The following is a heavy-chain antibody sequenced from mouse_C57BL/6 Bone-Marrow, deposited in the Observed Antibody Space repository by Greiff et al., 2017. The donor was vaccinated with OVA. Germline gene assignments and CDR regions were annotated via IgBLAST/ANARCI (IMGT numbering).Heavy chain of an antibody. Sequence: VQLQQPGAELVMPGASVKLSCKASGYTFTSYWMHWVKQRPGQGLEWIGEIDPSDSYTNYNQKFKGKSTLTVDKSSSTAYMQLSSLTSEDSAVYYCARDFYYYGYAMDYWGQGTSVTVSS. D-gene: IGHD1-1*01. CDR3: ARDFYYYGYAMDY. J-gene: IGHJ4*01. CDR2: IDPSDSYT. V-gene: IGHV1-69*01. CDR1: GYTFTSYW.